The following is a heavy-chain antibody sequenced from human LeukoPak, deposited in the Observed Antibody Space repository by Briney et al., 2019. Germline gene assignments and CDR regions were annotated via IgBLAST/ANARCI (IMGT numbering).Heavy chain of an antibody. D-gene: IGHD5-24*01. CDR3: ARDADGYNSDAFDI. J-gene: IGHJ3*02. CDR1: GFTFSSYE. V-gene: IGHV3-21*05. Sequence: KPGGSLRLSCAASGFTFSSYEMNWVRQAPGKGLEWVSYISSSSYIYYADSVKGRFTISRDNAKNSLYLQMNSLRAEDTAVYYCARDADGYNSDAFDIWGQGTMVTVSS. CDR2: ISSSSYI.